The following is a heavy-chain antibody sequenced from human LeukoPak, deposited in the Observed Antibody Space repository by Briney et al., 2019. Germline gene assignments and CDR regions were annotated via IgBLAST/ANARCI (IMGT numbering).Heavy chain of an antibody. CDR1: GDSISYYH. CDR3: ARDRDCTGGSCYYVDV. V-gene: IGHV4-4*07. D-gene: IGHD2-8*02. J-gene: IGHJ6*03. Sequence: SETLSLTCSVSGDSISYYHWTWIRQPAGRPLEWIGRIYTSGSTHYNLSVRDRATIFTDTSENQFSLTLTSVTAADAAVYYCARDRDCTGGSCYYVDVWGKGTTVTVSS. CDR2: IYTSGST.